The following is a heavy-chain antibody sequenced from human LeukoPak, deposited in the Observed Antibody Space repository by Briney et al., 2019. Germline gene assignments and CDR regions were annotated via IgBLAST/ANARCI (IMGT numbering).Heavy chain of an antibody. CDR1: GYTFTSYY. CDR2: INPSGGST. V-gene: IGHV1-46*01. J-gene: IGHJ5*02. D-gene: IGHD6-13*01. CDR3: ARDKCSSSWYFDYLGHWFDP. Sequence: APVKVSCKASGYTFTSYYMHWVRQAPGQGLEWMGIINPSGGSTSYAQKFQGRVTMTRDTSTSTVYMELSSLRSEDTAVYYCARDKCSSSWYFDYLGHWFDPWGQGTLVTVSS.